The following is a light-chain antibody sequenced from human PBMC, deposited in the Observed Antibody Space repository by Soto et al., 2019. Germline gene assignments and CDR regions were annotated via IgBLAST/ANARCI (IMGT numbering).Light chain of an antibody. J-gene: IGKJ1*01. CDR2: DAS. Sequence: DIRMTQPPSTLPSSVGDRITITFRARQSIRYWLAWYQQKPGKAPKLLIYDASTLESGVPTRFSGSGSGTEFTLTISSLHPDDFATYYCQQYNILSTFGQGTKVDI. CDR3: QQYNILST. CDR1: QSIRYW. V-gene: IGKV1-5*01.